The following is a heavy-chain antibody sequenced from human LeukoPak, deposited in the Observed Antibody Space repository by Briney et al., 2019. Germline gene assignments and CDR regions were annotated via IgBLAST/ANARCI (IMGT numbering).Heavy chain of an antibody. CDR2: INHLGHT. Sequence: PSGILSLTCAVSGGSISRSNWWSWVRQPPGKGLEWVSGINHLGHTFYADSVKGRFTISRDNSQNTLFLQMNSLRADDTAEYFCARDHGSQDSGAWYVFDYWGRGTLVTVSS. CDR3: ARDHGSQDSGAWYVFDY. J-gene: IGHJ4*02. CDR1: GGSISRSNW. D-gene: IGHD6-19*01. V-gene: IGHV3-53*01.